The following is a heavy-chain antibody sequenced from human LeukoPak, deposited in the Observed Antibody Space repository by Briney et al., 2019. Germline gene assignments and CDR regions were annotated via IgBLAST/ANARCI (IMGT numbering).Heavy chain of an antibody. CDR2: VDPEDGET. Sequence: ASVKVSRKVSGYTFTDYYMHWVQQAPGKGLEWMGLVDPEDGETIYAEKFQGRVTITADTSTDTAYMELSSLRSEDTAVYYCATWADCSSTSCYTLYYYYMDVWGKGTTVTVSS. J-gene: IGHJ6*03. V-gene: IGHV1-69-2*01. CDR3: ATWADCSSTSCYTLYYYYMDV. CDR1: GYTFTDYY. D-gene: IGHD2-2*02.